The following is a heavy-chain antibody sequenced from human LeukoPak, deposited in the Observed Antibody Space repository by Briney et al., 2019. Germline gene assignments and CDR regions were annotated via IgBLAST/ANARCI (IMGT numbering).Heavy chain of an antibody. V-gene: IGHV5-51*01. Sequence: GESLKISCKGSGYSFAIYWIGWVRQMPGKGLEWMGIIYPGDSDTRYSPSFQGQVTISADKSITTAYLQWSSLKASDTAMYYCARRSTERYYFDYWGQGTLVTVSS. J-gene: IGHJ4*02. D-gene: IGHD5/OR15-5a*01. CDR1: GYSFAIYW. CDR3: ARRSTERYYFDY. CDR2: IYPGDSDT.